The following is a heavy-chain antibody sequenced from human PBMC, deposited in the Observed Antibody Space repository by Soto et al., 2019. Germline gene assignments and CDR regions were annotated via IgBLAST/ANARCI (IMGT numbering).Heavy chain of an antibody. CDR2: IIPIFGTA. D-gene: IGHD6-6*01. J-gene: IGHJ5*02. CDR3: ARVRIEYSSSSYNWFDP. CDR1: GGTFSSYA. V-gene: IGHV1-69*01. Sequence: QVQLVQSGAEVKKPGSSVKVSCTASGGTFSSYAISWVRQAPGQGLEWMGGIIPIFGTANYAQKFQGRVTITADESTSTAYMELSSLRSEDTAVYYCARVRIEYSSSSYNWFDPWGQGTLVTVSS.